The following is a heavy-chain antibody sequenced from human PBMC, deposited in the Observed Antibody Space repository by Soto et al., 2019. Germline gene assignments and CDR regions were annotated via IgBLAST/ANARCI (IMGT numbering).Heavy chain of an antibody. V-gene: IGHV1-18*01. CDR2: ISAYNGNT. CDR3: ARDFQYSYGFPVYITMVRGSTWFDP. Sequence: ASVKVSCKASGYTFTSYGISWVRQAPGQGLEWMGWISAYNGNTNYAQKLQGRVTMTTDTSTSTAYMELRSLRSDDTAVYYCARDFQYSYGFPVYITMVRGSTWFDPRGQGTLVTVSS. CDR1: GYTFTSYG. J-gene: IGHJ5*02. D-gene: IGHD3-10*01.